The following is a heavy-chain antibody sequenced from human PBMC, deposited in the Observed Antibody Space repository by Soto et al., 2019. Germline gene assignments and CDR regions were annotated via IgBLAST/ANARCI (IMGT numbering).Heavy chain of an antibody. V-gene: IGHV1-2*02. D-gene: IGHD3-10*01. CDR3: ARGNYGPLDY. J-gene: IGHJ4*02. CDR2: IDPRSGAS. Sequence: ASVKVSCKPSGYPFTDLYIHWVRQAPELGLEWMGWIDPRSGASRKTQRFQGRFTMTRDTSTNTVYMELSSLRSDDTAVYFCARGNYGPLDYWGQGTLVTVSS. CDR1: GYPFTDLY.